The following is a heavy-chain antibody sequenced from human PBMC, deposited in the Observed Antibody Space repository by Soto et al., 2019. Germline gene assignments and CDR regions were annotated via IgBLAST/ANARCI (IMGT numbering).Heavy chain of an antibody. Sequence: QVQLVQSGAEVKKPGSSVKVSCKASGGSFSSYAISWVRQAPGQGLEWMGGIIPIGGTGNYAQNFQGRVTGTPDESMGTAHVELSSLRSEDTAMYYCARDLRASGRPGMDVWGQGTAVTVSS. CDR3: ARDLRASGRPGMDV. CDR2: IIPIGGTG. D-gene: IGHD2-21*01. J-gene: IGHJ6*02. CDR1: GGSFSSYA. V-gene: IGHV1-69*01.